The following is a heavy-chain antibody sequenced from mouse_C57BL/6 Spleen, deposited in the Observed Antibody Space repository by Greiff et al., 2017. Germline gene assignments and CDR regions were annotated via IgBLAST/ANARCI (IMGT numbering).Heavy chain of an antibody. D-gene: IGHD2-1*01. CDR1: GYTFTDYY. J-gene: IGHJ4*01. V-gene: IGHV1-76*01. Sequence: QVQLQQPGAELVRPGASVKLSCKASGYTFTDYYINWVKQRPGQGLEWIARIYPGSGNTYYNEKFKGKATLTAEKSSSTAYMQLSSLTSEDSAVYFCAREDYGIHAMDYWGQGTSVTVSS. CDR2: IYPGSGNT. CDR3: AREDYGIHAMDY.